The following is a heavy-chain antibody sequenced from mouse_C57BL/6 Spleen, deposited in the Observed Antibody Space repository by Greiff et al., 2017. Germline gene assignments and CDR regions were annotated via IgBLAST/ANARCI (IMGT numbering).Heavy chain of an antibody. J-gene: IGHJ2*01. Sequence: VQLQQSGAELMKPGASVKLSCKATGYTFTGYWIEWVKQRPGHGLEWIGNINPSNGGTNYNEKFKSKATLTVDKSSSTAYMQLSSLTSEDSAVYYCARRSITTVADYWGQGTTLTVSS. CDR2: INPSNGGT. D-gene: IGHD1-1*01. CDR1: GYTFTGYW. V-gene: IGHV1-53*01. CDR3: ARRSITTVADY.